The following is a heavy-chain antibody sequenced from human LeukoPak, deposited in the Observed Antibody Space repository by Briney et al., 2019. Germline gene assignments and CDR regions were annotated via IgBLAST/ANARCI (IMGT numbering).Heavy chain of an antibody. V-gene: IGHV3-30*04. D-gene: IGHD2-21*02. CDR1: GFTFSSYA. CDR2: ISYDGSNK. CDR3: ARDPVTAIGYFDY. J-gene: IGHJ4*02. Sequence: GMSLRLSCAASGFTFSSYAMHWVRQTPGKGLEWVAVISYDGSNKYYVDSVKGRFTISRDNSKNTLYLQMNSLRAEDTAVYYCARDPVTAIGYFDYWGQGTLVTVSS.